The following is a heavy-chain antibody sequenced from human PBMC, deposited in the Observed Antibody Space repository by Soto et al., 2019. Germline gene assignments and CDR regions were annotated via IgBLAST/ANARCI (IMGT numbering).Heavy chain of an antibody. Sequence: ASVKVSCKASGYTFNRYGISWVRQAPGQGLEWMGWIGAYNGDTNYAQKFQGRVTMTTDTSTSTAYMELRSLRSDDTAVYYCARTVGASYAFDIWGQGTMVTVSS. D-gene: IGHD1-26*01. CDR1: GYTFNRYG. V-gene: IGHV1-18*01. CDR2: IGAYNGDT. CDR3: ARTVGASYAFDI. J-gene: IGHJ3*02.